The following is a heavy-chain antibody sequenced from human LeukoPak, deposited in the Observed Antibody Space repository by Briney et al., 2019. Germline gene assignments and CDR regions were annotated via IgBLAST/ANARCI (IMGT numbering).Heavy chain of an antibody. CDR2: ISDDGSNK. V-gene: IGHV3-30*18. J-gene: IGHJ4*02. Sequence: GRSLRLSCAGSEFTFRSYGMHWVRQAPGKGLEWVAVISDDGSNKNYADSVKGRFTISRDNSKNTLYLQMNSLGVEDTAVYYCAKGRIVGATNYFDYWGQGTLVTVSS. D-gene: IGHD1-26*01. CDR1: EFTFRSYG. CDR3: AKGRIVGATNYFDY.